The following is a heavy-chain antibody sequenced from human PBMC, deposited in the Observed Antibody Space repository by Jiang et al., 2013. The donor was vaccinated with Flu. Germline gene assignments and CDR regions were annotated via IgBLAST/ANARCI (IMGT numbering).Heavy chain of an antibody. CDR1: VAPSVVTT. V-gene: IGHV4-59*01. D-gene: IGHD3-10*01. CDR2: IYYSGST. J-gene: IGHJ3*02. CDR3: ARDSYYYGSGSSAGAFDI. Sequence: TVSVAPSVVTTGAGSGSPHGKGLEWIGYIYYSGSTNYNPSLKSRVTISVDTSKNQFSLKLSSVTAADTAVYYCARDSYYYGSGSSAGAFDIWGQGTMVTVSS.